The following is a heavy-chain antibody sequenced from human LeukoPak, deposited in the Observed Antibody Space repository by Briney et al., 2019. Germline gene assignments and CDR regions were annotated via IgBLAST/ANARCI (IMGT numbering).Heavy chain of an antibody. D-gene: IGHD1-26*01. CDR1: GGSISSYY. Sequence: SETLSLTCTVSGGSISSYYSSWIRQPPGKGLEWIGYIYYTGSTNYNPSLKSRVTISVDTSKNQFSLTLSSVTAADTAVYYCARLGGGSYYRHFDYWGQGILVTVSS. J-gene: IGHJ4*02. CDR3: ARLGGGSYYRHFDY. CDR2: IYYTGST. V-gene: IGHV4-59*01.